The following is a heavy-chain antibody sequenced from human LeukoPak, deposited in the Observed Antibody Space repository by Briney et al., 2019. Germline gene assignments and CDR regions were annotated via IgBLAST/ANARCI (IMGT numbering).Heavy chain of an antibody. CDR2: IHYSGST. CDR3: ARATVAAAAPGGY. D-gene: IGHD6-13*01. V-gene: IGHV4-59*01. CDR1: SGSISSYN. J-gene: IGHJ4*02. Sequence: SETLSLTCTVSSGSISSYNWSWIRQPPGKGLEWIGYIHYSGSTNYNPSLKSRVTISVDTSKNQFSLKLSSVTAADTAVYYCARATVAAAAPGGYWGQGTLVTVSS.